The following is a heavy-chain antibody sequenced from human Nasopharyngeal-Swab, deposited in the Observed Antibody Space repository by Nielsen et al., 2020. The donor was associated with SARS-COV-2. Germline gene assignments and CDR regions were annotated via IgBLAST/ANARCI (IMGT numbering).Heavy chain of an antibody. CDR3: ARDWTKFDP. J-gene: IGHJ5*02. Sequence: WVRQAPGQGLEWMGWMNPNSGNTGYAQKFQGRVTMTRNTSISTAYMELSSLRSEDTAVYYCARDWTKFDPWGQGTPVTVSS. V-gene: IGHV1-8*01. CDR2: MNPNSGNT. D-gene: IGHD2-8*01.